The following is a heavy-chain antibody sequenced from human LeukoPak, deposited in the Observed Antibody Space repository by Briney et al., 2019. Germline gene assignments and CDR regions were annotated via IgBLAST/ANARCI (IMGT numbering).Heavy chain of an antibody. CDR1: GFTFSSYS. CDR3: ASETAMVDPSFDY. D-gene: IGHD5-18*01. CDR2: ISSSSSTI. J-gene: IGHJ4*02. Sequence: GGSLRLSCAASGFTFSSYSMNWVRQAPGKGLEWVSYISSSSSTIYYADSVKGRFTISRDNAKNSLYLQMNSLRAEDTAVYYCASETAMVDPSFDYWGQGTLVTVSS. V-gene: IGHV3-48*01.